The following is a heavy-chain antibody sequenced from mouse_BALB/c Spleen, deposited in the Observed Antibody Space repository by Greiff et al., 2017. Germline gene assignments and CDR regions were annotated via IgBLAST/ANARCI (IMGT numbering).Heavy chain of an antibody. J-gene: IGHJ2*01. CDR1: GFTFSSYT. Sequence: EVQGVESGGGLVQPGGSLKLSCAASGFTFSSYTMSWVRQTPEKRLEWVAYISNGGGSTYYPDTVKGRFTISRDNAKNTLYLQMSSLKSEDTAMYYCARHGGNYPYFDDWGQGTTLTVSS. D-gene: IGHD2-1*01. CDR2: ISNGGGST. CDR3: ARHGGNYPYFDD. V-gene: IGHV5-12-2*01.